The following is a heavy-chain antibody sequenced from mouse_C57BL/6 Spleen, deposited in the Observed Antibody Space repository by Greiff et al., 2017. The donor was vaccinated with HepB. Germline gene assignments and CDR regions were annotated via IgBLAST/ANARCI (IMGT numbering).Heavy chain of an antibody. CDR3: ARHGVSLDY. V-gene: IGHV5-12*01. J-gene: IGHJ2*01. CDR2: ISNGGGST. CDR1: GFTFSDYY. Sequence: EVQRVESGGGLVQPGGSLKLSCAASGFTFSDYYMYWVRQTPEKRLEWVAYISNGGGSTYYPDTVKGRFPISRDNAKNTLYLQMSRLKSEDTAMYYCARHGVSLDYWGQGTTLTVSS.